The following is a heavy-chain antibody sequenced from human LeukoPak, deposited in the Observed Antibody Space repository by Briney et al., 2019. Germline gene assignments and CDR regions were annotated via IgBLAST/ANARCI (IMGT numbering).Heavy chain of an antibody. V-gene: IGHV1-46*01. CDR1: GYIFTTYF. CDR3: ARVGATGATADN. D-gene: IGHD2-21*02. CDR2: INPRGGST. Sequence: GASVKVSCKATGYIFTTYFMHWLRQAPGQGPEWMGIINPRGGSTDYAQKFQDRITMTSATSTSTVYMELKSLKSEDTAVYFCARVGATGATADNWGQGTLVTVSS. J-gene: IGHJ4*02.